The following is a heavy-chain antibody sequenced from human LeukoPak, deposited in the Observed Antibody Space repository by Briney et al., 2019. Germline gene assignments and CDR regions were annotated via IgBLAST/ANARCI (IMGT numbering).Heavy chain of an antibody. D-gene: IGHD1/OR15-1a*01. CDR2: INWSGVRT. CDR1: GFTFDDYG. CDR3: ARDLATTDN. J-gene: IGHJ4*02. Sequence: PGGSLRLSCAASGFTFDDYGMSWVRQAPGKGLEWVSGINWSGVRTGYADSLKGRFTISRDNAKNTLYLQMNSLRAEDTALYYRARDLATTDNWGQGTLVTVSS. V-gene: IGHV3-20*04.